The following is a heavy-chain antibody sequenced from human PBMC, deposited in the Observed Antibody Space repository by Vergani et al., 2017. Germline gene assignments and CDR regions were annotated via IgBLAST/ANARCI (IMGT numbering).Heavy chain of an antibody. V-gene: IGHV3-73*02. J-gene: IGHJ6*02. CDR1: GFTFSGSA. CDR3: TRDIVVVPAATGMSV. D-gene: IGHD2-2*01. Sequence: EVQLVESGGGLVQPGGSLKLSCAASGFTFSGSAMHWVRQASGKGLEWVGRIRSKANSYATAYAASVKGRFTISRDDSKNTAYLQMNSLKTEDTAVYYCTRDIVVVPAATGMSVWGQGTTVTVSS. CDR2: IRSKANSYAT.